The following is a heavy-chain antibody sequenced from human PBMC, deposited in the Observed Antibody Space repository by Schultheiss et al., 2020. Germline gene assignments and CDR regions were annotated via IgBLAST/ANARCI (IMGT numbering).Heavy chain of an antibody. CDR1: GFTFSSNW. J-gene: IGHJ6*03. CDR3: ASSTGHMDV. Sequence: GGSLRLSCAASGFTFSSNWMNWVRQAPGKGLEWVANIKGDGSEKYYVESVKGRFTISRDNAKNTLYLQMNSLRAEDTAVYYCASSTGHMDVWGKGTTVTGSS. V-gene: IGHV3-7*01. D-gene: IGHD2-8*02. CDR2: IKGDGSEK.